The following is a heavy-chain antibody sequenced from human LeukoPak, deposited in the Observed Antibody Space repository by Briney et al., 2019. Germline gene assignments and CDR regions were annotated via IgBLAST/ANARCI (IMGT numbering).Heavy chain of an antibody. D-gene: IGHD4-17*01. J-gene: IGHJ4*02. CDR1: GFTFSSYW. Sequence: PGGSLRLSCAASGFTFSSYWMSWVRQAPGKGLEWVANIKQDGSEKYYVDSVKGRFTISRDNAKNPLYLQMNSLRAEDTAIYYCAKFGFWVRGDYDFNYWGQGTLVTVSS. V-gene: IGHV3-7*03. CDR2: IKQDGSEK. CDR3: AKFGFWVRGDYDFNY.